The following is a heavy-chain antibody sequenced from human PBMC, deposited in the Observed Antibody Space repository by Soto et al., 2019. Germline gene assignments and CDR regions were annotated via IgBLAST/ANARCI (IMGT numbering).Heavy chain of an antibody. CDR2: IYHSGST. V-gene: IGHV4-38-2*01. CDR1: GYSISSGNY. J-gene: IGHJ4*02. CDR3: ARGSSDAFDY. Sequence: SETLSLTCAVSGYSISSGNYWGWIRQPPGKGLEWIGSIYHSGSTYYSPSLKSRVTISVDTSKNQFSLKVSSVTAADTAVYYCARGSSDAFDYWGQGTLVTV. D-gene: IGHD6-6*01.